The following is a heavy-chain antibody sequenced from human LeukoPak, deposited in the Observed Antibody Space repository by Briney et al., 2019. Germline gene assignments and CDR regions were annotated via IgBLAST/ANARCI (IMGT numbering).Heavy chain of an antibody. D-gene: IGHD6-19*01. CDR1: GGTFSSYA. Sequence: GSSVKVSCKASGGTFSSYAISWVRQAPGQGLEWMGRIIPIFGIANYAQQFQGRVTITADKSTSTAYMELSSLRSEDTAVYYCARDEGIAVAGVFDYWGQGTLVTVSS. CDR3: ARDEGIAVAGVFDY. J-gene: IGHJ4*02. CDR2: IIPIFGIA. V-gene: IGHV1-69*04.